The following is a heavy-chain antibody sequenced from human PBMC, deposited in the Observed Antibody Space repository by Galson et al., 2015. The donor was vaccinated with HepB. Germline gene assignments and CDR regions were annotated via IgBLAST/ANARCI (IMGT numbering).Heavy chain of an antibody. V-gene: IGHV3-74*01. CDR2: INSDGSST. D-gene: IGHD5-18*01. J-gene: IGHJ4*02. CDR1: GFTFSSYW. CDR3: ARVVRYSYGYYFDY. Sequence: SLRLSCAASGFTFSSYWMHWVRQAPGKGLVWVSRINSDGSSTSYADSVKGRFTISRDNAKNTLYLQMNSLRAEDTAVYYCARVVRYSYGYYFDYWGQGTLVTVSS.